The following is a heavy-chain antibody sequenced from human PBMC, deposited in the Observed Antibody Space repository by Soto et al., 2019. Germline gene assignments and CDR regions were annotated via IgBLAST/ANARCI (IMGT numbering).Heavy chain of an antibody. CDR2: INPSGGST. V-gene: IGHV1-46*01. D-gene: IGHD7-27*01. CDR1: GYTFTSYY. J-gene: IGHJ5*02. Sequence: QVQLVQSGAAVKKPGASVKVSCKASGYTFTSYYLHWVRQAPGQGLEWMGMINPSGGSTTYAQKFQGRVTMTRDTSTSTVYMELSSLRSEDTAMYYCARAGATGEWCFDPWGQGTLVTVSS. CDR3: ARAGATGEWCFDP.